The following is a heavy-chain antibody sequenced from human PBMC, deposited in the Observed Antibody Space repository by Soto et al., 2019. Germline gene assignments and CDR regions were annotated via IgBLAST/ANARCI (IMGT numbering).Heavy chain of an antibody. V-gene: IGHV3-7*03. Sequence: GGSLRLSCAASGFTFSSYWMSWVRQAPGKGLEGVANIKQDGSEKYYVDSVKGRFTISRDNAKNSLYLQMNSLRAEDTAVYYCARSLWLYYFDYWGQGTLVTVSS. D-gene: IGHD2-21*01. CDR2: IKQDGSEK. CDR3: ARSLWLYYFDY. CDR1: GFTFSSYW. J-gene: IGHJ4*02.